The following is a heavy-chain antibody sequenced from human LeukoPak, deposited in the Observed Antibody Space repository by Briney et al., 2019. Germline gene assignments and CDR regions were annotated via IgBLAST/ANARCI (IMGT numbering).Heavy chain of an antibody. D-gene: IGHD6-13*01. Sequence: GGSLRLSCAASGFTFSSYSMNWVRQAPGKGLEWVSSISSSSSYIYYADSVKGRFTISRDNAKNSLYLQMNSLRAEDTAVYYCARYSSSWYYFDYWGQGTLVTVSS. CDR2: ISSSSSYI. J-gene: IGHJ4*02. CDR1: GFTFSSYS. CDR3: ARYSSSWYYFDY. V-gene: IGHV3-21*04.